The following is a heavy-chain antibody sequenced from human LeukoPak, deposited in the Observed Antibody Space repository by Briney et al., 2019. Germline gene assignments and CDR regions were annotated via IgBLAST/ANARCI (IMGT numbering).Heavy chain of an antibody. Sequence: GGSLRLPCAASGFTFNNYAIHWVRQAPGKGLEWVALISFDGTDKYYADSVKGRFTISRDNSKNTLYLQMNSLRAEDTAVYYCARGVASRNSYFDSWGQGTLVTVSP. CDR1: GFTFNNYA. CDR2: ISFDGTDK. V-gene: IGHV3-30-3*01. J-gene: IGHJ4*02. D-gene: IGHD5/OR15-5a*01. CDR3: ARGVASRNSYFDS.